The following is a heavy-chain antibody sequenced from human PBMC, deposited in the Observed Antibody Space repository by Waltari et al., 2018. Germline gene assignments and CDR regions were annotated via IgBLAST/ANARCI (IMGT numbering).Heavy chain of an antibody. J-gene: IGHJ5*02. V-gene: IGHV5-51*01. D-gene: IGHD6-6*01. CDR3: ARVYSSSFNWFDP. Sequence: EVQLVQSGAEVKKPGESLKTSCKGSGYSFTSYWIGWVRQMPGKGLEWMGIIYPGDSDVRYSTAFQGQVTISADKSVSTAYLQWSSLKASDTAMYYCARVYSSSFNWFDPWGQGTLVTVSS. CDR1: GYSFTSYW. CDR2: IYPGDSDV.